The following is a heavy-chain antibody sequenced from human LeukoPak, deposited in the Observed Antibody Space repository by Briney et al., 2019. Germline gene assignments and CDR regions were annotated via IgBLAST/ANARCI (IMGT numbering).Heavy chain of an antibody. V-gene: IGHV3-30-3*01. CDR3: ARGRYYDFWSGYYTYYYYGMDV. CDR2: ISYDGSNK. J-gene: IGHJ6*02. D-gene: IGHD3-3*01. CDR1: GFTFSSYA. Sequence: GRSLRLSCAASGFTFSSYAVHWVRQAPGKGLEWVAVISYDGSNKYYADSVKGRFTISRDNSKNTLYLQMNSLRAEDTAVYYCARGRYYDFWSGYYTYYYYGMDVWGQGTTVTVSS.